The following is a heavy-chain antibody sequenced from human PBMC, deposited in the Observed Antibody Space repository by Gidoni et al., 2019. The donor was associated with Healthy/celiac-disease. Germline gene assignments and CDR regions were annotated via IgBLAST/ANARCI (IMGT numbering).Heavy chain of an antibody. V-gene: IGHV4-34*01. J-gene: IGHJ2*01. D-gene: IGHD3-16*02. Sequence: QVQLQQWGAGLLKPSETLSLTCAVYGGSFSGYYWSWIRQPPGNGLEWIGEINHSGSTNYHPSLKSRVTISVDTSKNQFSLKLSSVTAADTAVYYCARGQFSDDYVWGSYRLYWYFDLWGRGTLVTVSS. CDR3: ARGQFSDDYVWGSYRLYWYFDL. CDR2: INHSGST. CDR1: GGSFSGYY.